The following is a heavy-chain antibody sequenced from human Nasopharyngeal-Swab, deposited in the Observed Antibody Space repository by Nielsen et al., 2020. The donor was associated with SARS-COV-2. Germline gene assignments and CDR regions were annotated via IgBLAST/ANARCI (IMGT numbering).Heavy chain of an antibody. CDR1: GFTFSSYG. J-gene: IGHJ6*02. Sequence: GGSLRLSCAASGFTFSSYGMHWVRQAPGKGLEWVAVISYDGSNKYYADSVKGRFTISRDNSKNTLYLQMNSLRAEDTAVYYCARALLPYYGMDVWGQGTTVTVSS. CDR2: ISYDGSNK. V-gene: IGHV3-30*03. CDR3: ARALLPYYGMDV.